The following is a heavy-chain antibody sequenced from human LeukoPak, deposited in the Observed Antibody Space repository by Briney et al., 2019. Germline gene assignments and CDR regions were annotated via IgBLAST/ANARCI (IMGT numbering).Heavy chain of an antibody. CDR2: IYYTGKT. CDR1: GDYICNSNYY. V-gene: IGHV4-39*01. J-gene: IGHJ4*02. D-gene: IGHD3-3*01. Sequence: SETLSLTCSVSGDYICNSNYYWGWIRQPPWKGLEWIGNIYYTGKTYYNSSLKSQVTISIDTSKNEFSLNLNSVTAADTATYYCVRLYYYDFSGHPLWGQGTLVSVSS. CDR3: VRLYYYDFSGHPL.